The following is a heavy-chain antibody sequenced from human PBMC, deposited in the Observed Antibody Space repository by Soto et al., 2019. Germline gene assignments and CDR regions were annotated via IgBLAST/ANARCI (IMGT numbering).Heavy chain of an antibody. J-gene: IGHJ4*02. V-gene: IGHV3-74*01. CDR2: INDDGSST. Sequence: VSLRLSCAASGFTFSMYWMHWVRQVPGKGPEWVSRINDDGSSTNYADSVKGRFTISRDNAKNTLYLQMNDLRAEDTAVYYCTRGPRSTSTGTGAFWGQGTLVTVSS. CDR1: GFTFSMYW. D-gene: IGHD1-1*01. CDR3: TRGPRSTSTGTGAF.